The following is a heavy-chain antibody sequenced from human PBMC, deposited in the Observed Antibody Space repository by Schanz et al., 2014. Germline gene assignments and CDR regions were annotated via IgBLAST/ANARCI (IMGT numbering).Heavy chain of an antibody. CDR2: ISGSGAGT. CDR1: GFIFSNFA. Sequence: EVQLVESGGGLVQPGGSLRLSCAASGFIFSNFAMEWVRQAPGKGLEWVSAISGSGAGTYYADSVKGRFTFSRDNSKNTLYLQMNSLRAEDTAVYFCARGGAGSVLFFFDYWGQGTLVTVSS. J-gene: IGHJ4*02. CDR3: ARGGAGSVLFFFDY. V-gene: IGHV3-23*04. D-gene: IGHD3-10*01.